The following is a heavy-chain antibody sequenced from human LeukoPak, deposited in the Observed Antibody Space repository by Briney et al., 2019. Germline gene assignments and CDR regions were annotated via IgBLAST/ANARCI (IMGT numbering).Heavy chain of an antibody. Sequence: GGSLRLSCAASGFTFSSYAMHWVRQAPGKGLEWVAVISYDGSNKYYADSVKGRFTISRDNSKNTLYLQMNSLRAEDTAVYYCARDPHAIVGASLDYWGQGTLVTVSS. CDR1: GFTFSSYA. CDR3: ARDPHAIVGASLDY. CDR2: ISYDGSNK. V-gene: IGHV3-30*04. J-gene: IGHJ4*02. D-gene: IGHD1-26*01.